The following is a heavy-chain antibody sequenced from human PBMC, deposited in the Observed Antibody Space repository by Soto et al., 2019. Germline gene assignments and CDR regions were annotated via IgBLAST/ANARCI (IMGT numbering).Heavy chain of an antibody. Sequence: QVQLVQSGAEVKKPGASVKVSCKVSGYTLTELPMHWVRQAPGKGLEWMGGFDPEDGETIYAQKFQGRVTMTEETATDTAHMELSRLRSEDAGVYYCATLLPPLPGSGWFDPWGQGTLVTVSS. J-gene: IGHJ5*02. D-gene: IGHD2-15*01. CDR3: ATLLPPLPGSGWFDP. CDR1: GYTLTELP. CDR2: FDPEDGET. V-gene: IGHV1-24*01.